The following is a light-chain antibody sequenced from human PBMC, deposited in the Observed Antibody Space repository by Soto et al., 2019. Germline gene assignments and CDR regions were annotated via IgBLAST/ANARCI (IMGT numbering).Light chain of an antibody. V-gene: IGKV3-20*01. CDR1: QSVSSTY. CDR2: AAS. CDR3: QQYGSSGWT. Sequence: EIVLTQSPDTLSLFPGERATLSCRASQSVSSTYLAWYQQKPGQAPRPLISAASSRATGTPDRFSGSGSGTDFTLTISRLEPEEFAVYYCQQYGSSGWTCGQGTKVEIK. J-gene: IGKJ1*01.